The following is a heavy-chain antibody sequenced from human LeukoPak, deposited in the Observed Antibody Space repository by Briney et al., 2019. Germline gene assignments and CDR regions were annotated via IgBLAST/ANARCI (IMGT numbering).Heavy chain of an antibody. CDR3: AKGGYSYGYIDY. D-gene: IGHD5-18*01. Sequence: GGSLRLSCAASGFTFSDYAMHWVRQAPGKGLEWVSGISWNSGSLGYADSVRGRFIISRDNAKNSLYLQMNSLRAEDMALYYCAKGGYSYGYIDYWGQGTLVTVSS. J-gene: IGHJ4*02. CDR1: GFTFSDYA. V-gene: IGHV3-9*03. CDR2: ISWNSGSL.